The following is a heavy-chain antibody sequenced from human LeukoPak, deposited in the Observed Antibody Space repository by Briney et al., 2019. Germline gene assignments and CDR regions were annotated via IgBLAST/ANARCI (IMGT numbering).Heavy chain of an antibody. CDR2: INHSGST. V-gene: IGHV4-34*01. D-gene: IGHD5-24*01. J-gene: IGHJ4*02. Sequence: SETLSLTCAVYGGSFSGYYWSWIRQPPGKGLEWIGEINHSGSTNYNPSLKSRDTISVDTSKNQFSLKLSSVTAADTAVYYCARAKRWLKFPTDYWGQGTLVTVSS. CDR3: ARAKRWLKFPTDY. CDR1: GGSFSGYY.